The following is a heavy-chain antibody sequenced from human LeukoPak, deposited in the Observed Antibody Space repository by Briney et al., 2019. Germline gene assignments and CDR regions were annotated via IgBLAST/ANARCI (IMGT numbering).Heavy chain of an antibody. CDR2: INHSGST. CDR3: ARRMTYIAVAGTGYYYYYYMDV. V-gene: IGHV4-34*01. D-gene: IGHD6-13*01. J-gene: IGHJ6*03. CDR1: GGSISSYY. Sequence: SETLSLTCTVSGGSISSYYWSWIRQPAGKGLEWIGEINHSGSTNYNPSLKSRVTISVDTSKNQFSLKLSSVTAADTAVYYCARRMTYIAVAGTGYYYYYYMDVWGKGTTVTISS.